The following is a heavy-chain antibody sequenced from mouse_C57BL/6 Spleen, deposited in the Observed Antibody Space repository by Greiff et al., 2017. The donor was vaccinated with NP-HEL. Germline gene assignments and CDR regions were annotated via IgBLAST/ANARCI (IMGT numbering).Heavy chain of an antibody. CDR1: GYTFTSYW. J-gene: IGHJ2*01. Sequence: QVQLKQPGAELVMPGASVKLSCKASGYTFTSYWMHWVKQRPGQGLEWIGEIDPSDSYTNYNQKFKGKSTLTVDKSSSPAYMQLSSLTSEDSAVYYCARDPLWGQGTTLTVSS. CDR3: ARDPL. V-gene: IGHV1-69*01. CDR2: IDPSDSYT.